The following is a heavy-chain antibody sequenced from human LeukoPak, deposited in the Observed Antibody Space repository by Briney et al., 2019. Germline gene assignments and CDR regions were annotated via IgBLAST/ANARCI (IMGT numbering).Heavy chain of an antibody. J-gene: IGHJ5*02. Sequence: SETLSLTCTVSGGSISSYYWSWIRQPPGKGLEWIGYIYYSGSTYYNPSLKSRVTISVDTSKNQFSLKLSSVTAADTAVYYCARALPLYCSSTSCYDGPSWFDPWGQGTLVTVSS. D-gene: IGHD2-2*01. V-gene: IGHV4-59*12. CDR3: ARALPLYCSSTSCYDGPSWFDP. CDR2: IYYSGST. CDR1: GGSISSYY.